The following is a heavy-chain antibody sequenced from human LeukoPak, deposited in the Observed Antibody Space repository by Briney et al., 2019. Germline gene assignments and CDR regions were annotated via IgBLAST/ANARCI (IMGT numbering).Heavy chain of an antibody. D-gene: IGHD1-26*01. CDR1: GYTFTGYY. V-gene: IGHV1-2*02. Sequence: GASVKVSCKASGYTFTGYYMHWVRQAPGQGLEWMGWINPNSGGTNYARKFQGRVTMTRDTSISTAYMELSRLRSDDTAVYYCARYTSNVVGKRHYFDYWGQGTLVTVSS. CDR3: ARYTSNVVGKRHYFDY. CDR2: INPNSGGT. J-gene: IGHJ4*02.